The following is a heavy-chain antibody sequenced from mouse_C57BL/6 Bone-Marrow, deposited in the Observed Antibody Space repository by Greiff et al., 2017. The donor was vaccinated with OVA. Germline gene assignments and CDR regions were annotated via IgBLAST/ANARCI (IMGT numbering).Heavy chain of an antibody. CDR3: ARHARPSSGYRSCAMDD. CDR2: ISNGGGST. D-gene: IGHD3-2*02. Sequence: EVKLVESGGGLVQPGGSLKLSCAASGFTFSDYYMYWVRQTPEKRLEWVAYISNGGGSTYYPDTVKGRFTISRDNAKNTLYLQCSRVKSEDTAMYYWARHARPSSGYRSCAMDDWGQGTSVTVSS. CDR1: GFTFSDYY. V-gene: IGHV5-12*01. J-gene: IGHJ4*01.